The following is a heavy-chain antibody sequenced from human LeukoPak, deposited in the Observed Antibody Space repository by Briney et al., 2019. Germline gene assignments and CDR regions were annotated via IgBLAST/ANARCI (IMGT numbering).Heavy chain of an antibody. J-gene: IGHJ6*03. V-gene: IGHV3-7*01. D-gene: IGHD3-3*01. CDR2: IKQDGSEK. CDR3: ARVAEYYDFWTTYYYYYMDV. Sequence: GGSLRLSCAASGFTFSSYWMSWVRQAPGKGLEWVANIKQDGSEKYYVDSVKGRFTISRDNAKNSLYLQMNSQRAEDTAVYYCARVAEYYDFWTTYYYYYMDVWGKGTTVTVSS. CDR1: GFTFSSYW.